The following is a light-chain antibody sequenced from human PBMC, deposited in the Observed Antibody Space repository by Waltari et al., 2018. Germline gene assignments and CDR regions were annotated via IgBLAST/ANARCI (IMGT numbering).Light chain of an antibody. V-gene: IGLV3-25*03. CDR2: NDS. CDR1: PLETQY. CDR3: QSADSSGTSGV. Sequence: SYELTQPPSVSVSPGQPARITCSGDPLETQYAYWYQHKAGQDPVGVIYNDSERPSGIPERCVGSSSGTIVTFTISGVQAEDEADYYGQSADSSGTSGVFGGGTKLTVL. J-gene: IGLJ2*01.